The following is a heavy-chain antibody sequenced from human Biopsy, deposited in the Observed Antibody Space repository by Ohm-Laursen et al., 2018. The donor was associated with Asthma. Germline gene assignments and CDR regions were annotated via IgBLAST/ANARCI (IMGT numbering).Heavy chain of an antibody. Sequence: SDTLSLTCGVYRGSLRVYVWSWIRQPPGKGLEWIGESNQGGSPTFNPSLKSRVTISRDTSKNQLSLKLRSVTAADTAVYYCAGGPEWYGLDVWGQGTTVTVSS. CDR2: SNQGGSP. J-gene: IGHJ6*02. V-gene: IGHV4-34*01. CDR3: AGGPEWYGLDV. D-gene: IGHD3-3*01. CDR1: RGSLRVYV.